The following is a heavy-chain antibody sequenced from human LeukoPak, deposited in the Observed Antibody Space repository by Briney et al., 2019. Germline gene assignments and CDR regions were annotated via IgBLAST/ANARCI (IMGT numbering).Heavy chain of an antibody. CDR2: ISSSSSYI. D-gene: IGHD1-26*01. CDR3: ARPNSGSYVGYFDY. Sequence: GGSLRLSCAASGFTYSSYSMNWVRQAPGKGLEWVSSISSSSSYIYYADSVKGRFTISRDNAKNSLYLQMNSLRAEDTAVYYCARPNSGSYVGYFDYWGQGTLVTVSS. J-gene: IGHJ4*02. V-gene: IGHV3-21*01. CDR1: GFTYSSYS.